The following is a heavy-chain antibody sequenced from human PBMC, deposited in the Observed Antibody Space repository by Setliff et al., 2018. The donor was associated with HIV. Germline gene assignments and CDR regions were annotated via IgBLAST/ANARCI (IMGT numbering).Heavy chain of an antibody. CDR2: INVGKGDT. CDR1: GYTFTTYS. J-gene: IGHJ4*01. V-gene: IGHV1-3*01. CDR3: VRGALLAAFDFDY. Sequence: ASVKVSCKASGYTFTTYSLHWVRQAPGHSLEWVGWINVGKGDTKYSQELQDRVTITRDTSANTAYMELSSLRSDDTAVYFCVRGALLAAFDFDYWGQGTLVTVAS. D-gene: IGHD3-10*01.